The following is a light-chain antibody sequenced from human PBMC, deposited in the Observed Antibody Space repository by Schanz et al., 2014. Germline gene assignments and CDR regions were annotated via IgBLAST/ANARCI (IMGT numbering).Light chain of an antibody. V-gene: IGKV1-5*01. CDR2: DAS. CDR3: QQYNSIPYT. J-gene: IGKJ2*01. Sequence: DIQMTQSPSTLSASVGDRVTITCRASQSISSWLAWYQQKPGKAPKLLIYDASSLESGVPSRFSGSGSGTEFTHTISSLQPDDFATYYCQQYNSIPYTFGQGTKLEIK. CDR1: QSISSW.